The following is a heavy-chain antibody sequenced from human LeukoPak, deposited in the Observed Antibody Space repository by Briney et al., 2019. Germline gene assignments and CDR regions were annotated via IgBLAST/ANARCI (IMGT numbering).Heavy chain of an antibody. CDR3: AKDGLEWFGELKDY. CDR1: GFTFSRYA. CDR2: ISGSGGST. J-gene: IGHJ4*02. V-gene: IGHV3-23*01. Sequence: PGGSLRLSCAASGFTFSRYAMSWVRQAPGKGLEWVSAISGSGGSTYYADSVKGRFTITRDNSKNTLYLQMNSLRAEDTAVYYCAKDGLEWFGELKDYWGQGTLVTVSS. D-gene: IGHD3-10*01.